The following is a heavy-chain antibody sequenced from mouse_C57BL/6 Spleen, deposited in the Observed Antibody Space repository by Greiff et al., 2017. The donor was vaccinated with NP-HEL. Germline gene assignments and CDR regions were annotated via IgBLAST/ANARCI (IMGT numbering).Heavy chain of an antibody. J-gene: IGHJ4*01. D-gene: IGHD3-2*02. CDR3: ARSRGDSSGYVGAKDY. CDR1: GYTFTSYT. CDR2: INLSSGYT. Sequence: VQLQQSGAELARPGASVKMSCKASGYTFTSYTMHWVKQRPGQGLEWIGYINLSSGYTKYNQKFKDKATLTADKSSSTAYMQLSSLTSEDSAVLYCARSRGDSSGYVGAKDYWGQGTSVTVSS. V-gene: IGHV1-4*01.